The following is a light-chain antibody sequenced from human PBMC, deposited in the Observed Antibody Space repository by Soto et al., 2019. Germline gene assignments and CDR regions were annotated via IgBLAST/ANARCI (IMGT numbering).Light chain of an antibody. Sequence: TQAPSSLSASTGDRVTITCRASQGISSYLAWYQQRPGQAPRLLIFTASSRATGTPDRFSGSGSGTDFTLTISRLEPEDFAVYYCQLYGSSPPYIFGPGTKVDIK. J-gene: IGKJ2*01. CDR1: QGISSY. CDR3: QLYGSSPPYI. V-gene: IGKV3-20*01. CDR2: TAS.